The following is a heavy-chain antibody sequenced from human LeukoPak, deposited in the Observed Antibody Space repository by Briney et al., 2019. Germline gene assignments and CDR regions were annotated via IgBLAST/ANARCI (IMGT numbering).Heavy chain of an antibody. J-gene: IGHJ4*02. V-gene: IGHV4-39*07. D-gene: IGHD6-13*01. Sequence: SETLSLTCTVSGGSISSSSYYWGWIRQPPGKGLEWIGSIYYSGSTYYNPSLKSRVTISVDTSKSQFSLKLSSVTAADTAVYYCARDPITASRGAAAGRSYWGQGTLVTVSS. CDR1: GGSISSSSYY. CDR3: ARDPITASRGAAAGRSY. CDR2: IYYSGST.